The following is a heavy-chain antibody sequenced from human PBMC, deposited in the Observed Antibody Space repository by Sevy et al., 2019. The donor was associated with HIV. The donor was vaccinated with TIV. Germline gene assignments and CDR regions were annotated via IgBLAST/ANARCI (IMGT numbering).Heavy chain of an antibody. CDR3: AKALNPALESMIEVILRTLKGFDV. CDR2: ISGPGLST. CDR1: GFTFNTHA. J-gene: IGHJ3*01. D-gene: IGHD3-22*01. V-gene: IGHV3-23*01. Sequence: GGSLRLSCTASGFTFNTHAMTWVRQAPGKGLEWVSVISGPGLSTYYADSVKGRFTISRDNSKNTLYLQRNSLRVDDTATYYCAKALNPALESMIEVILRTLKGFDVWGQGTMVTVSS.